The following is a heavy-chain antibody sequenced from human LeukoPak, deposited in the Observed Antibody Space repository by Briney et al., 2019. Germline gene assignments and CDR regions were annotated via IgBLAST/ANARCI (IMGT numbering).Heavy chain of an antibody. Sequence: PGGSLRLSCAASGFTFSDYAMSWVRQAPGKGLEWVSTISNSGGSTHYADSLKGRFTISRDNSKSTLYLQMNSLRAEDTAIYYCTKDVGVILFDYWSQGTLVTVSS. V-gene: IGHV3-23*01. D-gene: IGHD3-16*01. CDR3: TKDVGVILFDY. CDR2: ISNSGGST. CDR1: GFTFSDYA. J-gene: IGHJ4*02.